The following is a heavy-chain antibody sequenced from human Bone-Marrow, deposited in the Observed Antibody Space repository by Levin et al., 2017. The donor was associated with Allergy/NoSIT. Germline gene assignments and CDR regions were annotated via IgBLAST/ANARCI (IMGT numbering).Heavy chain of an antibody. CDR1: GASMNSDY. D-gene: IGHD6-19*01. V-gene: IGHV4-59*01. J-gene: IGHJ5*02. Sequence: SETLSLTCIVSGASMNSDYWSWLRQPPGEGLEWIACIYHTGTTKYNPSLKSRTTISLDTSRNQFSLKLNSVTAADTAVYFCAKGAGWYPSWGQGALVTVSS. CDR3: AKGAGWYPS. CDR2: IYHTGTT.